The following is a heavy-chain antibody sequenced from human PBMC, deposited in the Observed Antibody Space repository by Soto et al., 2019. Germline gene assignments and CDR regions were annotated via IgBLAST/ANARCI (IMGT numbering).Heavy chain of an antibody. V-gene: IGHV1-69*01. CDR3: ARWSVQATAYCDY. CDR1: GGTFSSYA. Sequence: QVQLVQSGAEVKKPGSSVKVSCKASGGTFSSYAISWVRQAPGQGLEWMGGIIPIFGTATYTQKFQGRVTIVADESTSTAYMELISLSSDDTAVYDCARWSVQATAYCDYWGQGTLVTVSS. CDR2: IIPIFGTA. D-gene: IGHD1-1*01. J-gene: IGHJ4*02.